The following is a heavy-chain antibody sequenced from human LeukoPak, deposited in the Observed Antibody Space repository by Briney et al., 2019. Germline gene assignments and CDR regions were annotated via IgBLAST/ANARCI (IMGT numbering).Heavy chain of an antibody. CDR2: ISFDGSNK. CDR3: ARHGWTNYSDY. D-gene: IGHD3-10*01. V-gene: IGHV3-30-3*01. CDR1: GFTFSSYA. J-gene: IGHJ4*02. Sequence: GGSLRLSCAASGFTFSSYAMHWVRQAPGKGREWVAVISFDGSNKTYADSGKGRFTISRDNSTNTLYLQMNSLRAQDTAVYYSARHGWTNYSDYWSQGTLATPSS.